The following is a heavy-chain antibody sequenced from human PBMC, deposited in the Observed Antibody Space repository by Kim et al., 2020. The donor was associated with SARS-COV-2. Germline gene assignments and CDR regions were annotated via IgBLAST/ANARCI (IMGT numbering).Heavy chain of an antibody. D-gene: IGHD2-2*01. CDR2: VYPPDSTT. Sequence: GESLKISCQASGYRFTSNWIAWVRQMPGKGLECVGIVYPPDSTTRYSPSFQGQVTISVDKSISTAYLQWSSLKATDAAIYYCARQGCGSTSCHSIDSWGQGTPVTVSS. CDR3: ARQGCGSTSCHSIDS. V-gene: IGHV5-51*01. CDR1: GYRFTSNW. J-gene: IGHJ4*02.